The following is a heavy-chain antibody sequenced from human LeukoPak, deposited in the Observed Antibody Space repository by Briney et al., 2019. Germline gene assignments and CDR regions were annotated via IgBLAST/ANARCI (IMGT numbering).Heavy chain of an antibody. CDR1: GYTFTSYY. Sequence: GASVKVSCKASGYTFTSYYMHWVRQAPGQGLEWMGIINPSGGSTSYAQKFQGRVTMTRDTSTSTVYMELSSLRSEDTAVYYCAIIDVGAPGAFDIWGQGTMVTVSS. CDR3: AIIDVGAPGAFDI. CDR2: INPSGGST. D-gene: IGHD1-26*01. J-gene: IGHJ3*02. V-gene: IGHV1-46*01.